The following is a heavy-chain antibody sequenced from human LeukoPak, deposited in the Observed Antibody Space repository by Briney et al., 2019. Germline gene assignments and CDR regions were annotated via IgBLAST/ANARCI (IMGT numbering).Heavy chain of an antibody. CDR1: GGSISSGDYY. CDR3: ARKGYIGYDNF. D-gene: IGHD5-12*01. CDR2: IYDSGST. Sequence: SQTLSLTCTVSGGSISSGDYYWRWIRQPPGKGLEWIGYIYDSGSTYYNPSLKSRLTISVDTSKNQFSLKLSSVTAADTAVYYCARKGYIGYDNFWGQGTLVTVSS. J-gene: IGHJ4*02. V-gene: IGHV4-30-4*01.